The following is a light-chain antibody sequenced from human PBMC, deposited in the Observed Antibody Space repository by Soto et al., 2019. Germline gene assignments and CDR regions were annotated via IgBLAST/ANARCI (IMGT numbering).Light chain of an antibody. Sequence: EIVMTQSPATLSVSPGERATLSCRASESLGNNLAWYQQKPGQAPRLLFYGASTRATGIPAKFGGTGSETEFTLTISSLQSEDFAVYYCQQYYSWPYTFGQGTKLEIK. V-gene: IGKV3-15*01. J-gene: IGKJ2*01. CDR1: ESLGNN. CDR2: GAS. CDR3: QQYYSWPYT.